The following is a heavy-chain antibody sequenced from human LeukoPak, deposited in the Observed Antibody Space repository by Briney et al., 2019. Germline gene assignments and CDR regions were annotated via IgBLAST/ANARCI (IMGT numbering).Heavy chain of an antibody. D-gene: IGHD3-3*01. CDR2: ISSSSYI. CDR1: GFTFSSYS. Sequence: GGSLRLSCAASGFTFSSYSMNWVRQAPGKGLEWVSSISSSSYIYYADSVKGRFTISRDNAKNSLYLQMNSLRAEDTAVYYCARGQPFYDFWSGYYTPYSDYWGQGTLVTVSS. V-gene: IGHV3-21*01. J-gene: IGHJ4*02. CDR3: ARGQPFYDFWSGYYTPYSDY.